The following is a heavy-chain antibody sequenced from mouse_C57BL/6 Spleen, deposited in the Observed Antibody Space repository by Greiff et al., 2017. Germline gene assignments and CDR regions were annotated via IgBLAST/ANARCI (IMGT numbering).Heavy chain of an antibody. J-gene: IGHJ4*01. D-gene: IGHD2-5*01. CDR1: GYTFTEYT. Sequence: QVQLQQSGAELVKPGASVKLSCKASGYTFTEYTIHWVKQRSGQGLEWIGWFYPGSGSIKYNEKFKDKATLTADKSSSTVYMELSRLTSEDSAVYFCARHEDCYYSNSLSAMDYWGQGTSVTVSS. CDR2: FYPGSGSI. CDR3: ARHEDCYYSNSLSAMDY. V-gene: IGHV1-62-2*01.